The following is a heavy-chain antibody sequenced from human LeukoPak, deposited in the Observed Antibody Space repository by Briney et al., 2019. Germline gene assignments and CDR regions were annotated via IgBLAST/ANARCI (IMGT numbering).Heavy chain of an antibody. V-gene: IGHV3-66*01. J-gene: IGHJ4*02. CDR3: ARDRMVRGVIGSEGFDY. Sequence: PGGSLRLSCAASGFTVSSNYMSWVRQAPGKGLEWVSVIYSGGSTHYADSVKGRFTISRDNSKNTLYLQMNSLRAEDTAVYYCARDRMVRGVIGSEGFDYWGQGTLVTVSS. CDR2: IYSGGST. D-gene: IGHD3-10*01. CDR1: GFTVSSNY.